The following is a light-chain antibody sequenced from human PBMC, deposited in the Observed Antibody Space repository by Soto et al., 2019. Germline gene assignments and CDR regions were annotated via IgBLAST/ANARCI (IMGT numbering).Light chain of an antibody. Sequence: EIVLTQSPGTLSLSPGERATLSCRASKSVSSSYLAWYQQKPGQAPRLLIFDASSRATGIPDRFSGSGSGRDFTLTISRLEPEDFAVYYCHQYGRSPWTFGQGTKVEVK. CDR2: DAS. V-gene: IGKV3-20*01. J-gene: IGKJ1*01. CDR1: KSVSSSY. CDR3: HQYGRSPWT.